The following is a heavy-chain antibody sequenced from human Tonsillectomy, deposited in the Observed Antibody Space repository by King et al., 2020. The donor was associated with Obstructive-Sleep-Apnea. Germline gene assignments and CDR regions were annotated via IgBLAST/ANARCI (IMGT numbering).Heavy chain of an antibody. V-gene: IGHV3-23*04. CDR1: GITFSSYA. J-gene: IGHJ4*02. CDR3: AKMRGQAFDY. Sequence: VKLVESGGGLVQPGGSLRLSCAASGITFSSYAMSWVRQAPGKGLEWVSAINDGGGTTNYADSVKGRFTISRDNSKNTQYLQMNSLRVEDTAVYYCAKMRGQAFDYWGQGTLVTVSS. CDR2: INDGGGTT. D-gene: IGHD3-16*01.